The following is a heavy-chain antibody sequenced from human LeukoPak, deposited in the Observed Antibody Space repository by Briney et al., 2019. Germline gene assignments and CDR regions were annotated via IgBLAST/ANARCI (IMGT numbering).Heavy chain of an antibody. J-gene: IGHJ4*02. CDR2: IWYDGSNK. CDR1: GFTFSSYG. D-gene: IGHD1-26*01. CDR3: AREDGPGATDY. Sequence: PGRSLRLSCAASGFTFSSYGMHWVRQAPGKGLEWVAVIWYDGSNKYYADSVKGRFTISRDNSKNTLYLQMNSLRAEDTAVYYCAREDGPGATDYWGQGTLVTVSS. V-gene: IGHV3-33*01.